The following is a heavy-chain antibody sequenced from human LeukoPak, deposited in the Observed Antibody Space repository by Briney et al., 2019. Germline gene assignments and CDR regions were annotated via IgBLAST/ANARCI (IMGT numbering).Heavy chain of an antibody. J-gene: IGHJ5*02. CDR1: GYTFTGYY. CDR2: INPSGGST. CDR3: ARDNSVEDTAWWFDP. Sequence: ASVKVSCKSSGYTFTGYYMHWVRQAPGQGLEWMGWINPSGGSTSYAQKFQGRVIMTRDMYTSTDYMELSSLRSEDTAVYYCARDNSVEDTAWWFDPWGQGTLVTVSS. D-gene: IGHD4-23*01. V-gene: IGHV1-46*01.